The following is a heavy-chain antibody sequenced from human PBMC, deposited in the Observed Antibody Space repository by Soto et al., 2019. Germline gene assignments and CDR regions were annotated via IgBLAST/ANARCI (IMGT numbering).Heavy chain of an antibody. V-gene: IGHV3-48*01. CDR3: ARDTWDPDSLSSHFDH. Sequence: PGGSLRLSCAASGFTFNRGGMNWVRQAPGKGPEWISYISYNGRNTYYADSVKGRFTISRDNAKNSLYLQMNSLRVEDTAVYYCARDTWDPDSLSSHFDHWAQRGLVTV. D-gene: IGHD1-26*01. J-gene: IGHJ4*02. CDR1: GFTFNRGG. CDR2: ISYNGRNT.